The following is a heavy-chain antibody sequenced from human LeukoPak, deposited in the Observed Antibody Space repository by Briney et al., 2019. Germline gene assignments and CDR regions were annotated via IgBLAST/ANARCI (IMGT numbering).Heavy chain of an antibody. J-gene: IGHJ4*02. CDR2: IYYSWST. V-gene: IGHV4-59*01. Sequence: SETLSLTCTVSGGSISSYYWSWIRQPPGKGLEWIGYIYYSWSTNYNPALKSRITISVDTTNNQFSLKLSSVTAADTAVYYCARSGWYQYYFDYWGQGTLVTVSS. CDR3: ARSGWYQYYFDY. D-gene: IGHD6-19*01. CDR1: GGSISSYY.